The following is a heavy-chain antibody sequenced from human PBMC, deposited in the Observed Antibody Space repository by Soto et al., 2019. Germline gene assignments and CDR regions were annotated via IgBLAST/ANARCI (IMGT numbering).Heavy chain of an antibody. V-gene: IGHV5-51*01. D-gene: IGHD2-15*01. CDR1: GYSFTSYW. CDR2: IYPGDSDT. J-gene: IGHJ4*02. CDR3: ARYPVGGYCSGGSCYRNDPFDY. Sequence: GESLKISCKGSGYSFTSYWIGWVRQMPGKGLEWMGIIYPGDSDTRYSPSFQGQVTISADKSISTAYLQWSSLKASDTAMYYCARYPVGGYCSGGSCYRNDPFDYWGQGTLVTVSS.